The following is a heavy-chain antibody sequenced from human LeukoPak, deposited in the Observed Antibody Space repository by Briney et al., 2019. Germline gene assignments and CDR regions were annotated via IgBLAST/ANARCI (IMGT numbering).Heavy chain of an antibody. J-gene: IGHJ4*02. CDR3: AMRILGPIDD. CDR2: IYPTGAT. D-gene: IGHD2/OR15-2a*01. Sequence: PGGSLRLSCAASGFTVTSSYMTWVRQTPGKGLEWVSVIYPTGATYYADSVKGRFTISRDNSKNTVSLQMNSLRADDTALYYCAMRILGPIDDWGQGTLVTVSS. CDR1: GFTVTSSY. V-gene: IGHV3-53*01.